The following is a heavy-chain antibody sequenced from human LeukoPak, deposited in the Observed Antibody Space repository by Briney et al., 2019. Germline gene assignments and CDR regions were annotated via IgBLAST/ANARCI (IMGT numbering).Heavy chain of an antibody. D-gene: IGHD1-1*01. J-gene: IGHJ4*02. V-gene: IGHV3-74*01. CDR3: ARDYNWNPPDY. CDR2: INSDGSAT. CDR1: GCTFSSYW. Sequence: GGSLRLSCVASGCTFSSYWMHWVRQAPGKGLVWVPRINSDGSATSYADSVKGRFTISRDNAKNTLYLQMNSLRAEDTAVYYCARDYNWNPPDYWGQGTLVTVSA.